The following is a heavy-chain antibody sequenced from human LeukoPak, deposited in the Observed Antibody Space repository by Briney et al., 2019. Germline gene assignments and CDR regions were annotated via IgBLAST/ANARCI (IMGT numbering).Heavy chain of an antibody. J-gene: IGHJ4*02. D-gene: IGHD3-10*01. CDR3: AREGYYGSGSPPSLYFDY. CDR1: GFTFRNYV. CDR2: TSSDLNVK. Sequence: SGGSQRLSCAASGFTFRNYVIHWVRQAPGKGLEWVAVTSSDLNVKLYADSVKGRFTISRDNSRSTLYLQMNSLRPEDTAIYYCAREGYYGSGSPPSLYFDYWGQGTLVTVPS. V-gene: IGHV3-30-3*01.